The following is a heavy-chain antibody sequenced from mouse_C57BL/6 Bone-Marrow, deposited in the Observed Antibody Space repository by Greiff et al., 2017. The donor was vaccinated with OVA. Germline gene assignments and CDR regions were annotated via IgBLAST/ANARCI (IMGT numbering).Heavy chain of an antibody. CDR1: GYAFSSSW. J-gene: IGHJ3*01. Sequence: QVQLQQSGPELVKPGASVKISCKASGYAFSSSWMNWVKQRPGKGLEWIGRIYPGDGDTNYNGKFKGKATLTADKSSSTAYMQLSSLTSEDSAVYFCAKVAYYSNYDYWGQGTLVTVSA. D-gene: IGHD2-5*01. V-gene: IGHV1-82*01. CDR2: IYPGDGDT. CDR3: AKVAYYSNYDY.